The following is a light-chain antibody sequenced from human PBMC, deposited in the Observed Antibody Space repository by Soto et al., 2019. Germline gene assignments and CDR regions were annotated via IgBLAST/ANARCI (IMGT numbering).Light chain of an antibody. V-gene: IGKV1D-12*01. J-gene: IGKJ5*01. CDR2: SAS. CDR1: QDVSRW. Sequence: DVQMTQSPSSVSASVGDRVTITCRASQDVSRWLAWYQQKPGKAPKFLIYSASNLQSGDPSRFRGSRSGTDFTLTISSLQPEDLATCFCQQGNNCPITFGQGTRLELK. CDR3: QQGNNCPIT.